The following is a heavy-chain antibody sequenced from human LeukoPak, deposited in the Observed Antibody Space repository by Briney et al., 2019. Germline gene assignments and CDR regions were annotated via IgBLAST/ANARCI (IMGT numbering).Heavy chain of an antibody. J-gene: IGHJ6*03. V-gene: IGHV4-38-2*02. CDR1: GYSIDSGYY. CDR2: IYPGGST. CDR3: ARENIVVVPAAIVKRYYYYYMDV. Sequence: ASETLSLTCSVSGYSIDSGYYWGWIRQPPGRGLEWIGSIYPGGSTYYNPSLKSRVTISVDTSKNQFSLKLSSVTAADTAVYYCARENIVVVPAAIVKRYYYYYMDVWGKGTTVTVSS. D-gene: IGHD2-2*01.